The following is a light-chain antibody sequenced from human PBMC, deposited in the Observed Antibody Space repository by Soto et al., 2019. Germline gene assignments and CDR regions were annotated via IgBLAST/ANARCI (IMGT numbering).Light chain of an antibody. J-gene: IGKJ1*01. V-gene: IGKV3-20*01. CDR1: QSVSSNY. Sequence: EIVLTQSPGTLSLFPGEIATLSCRATQSVSSNYLAWYQQKPGQAPRLLIYIASSRATGIPDRFSGSGSGTDFTLTISRLEPEDFAVYYCQQYGTSPWTFGQGTKVEIK. CDR2: IAS. CDR3: QQYGTSPWT.